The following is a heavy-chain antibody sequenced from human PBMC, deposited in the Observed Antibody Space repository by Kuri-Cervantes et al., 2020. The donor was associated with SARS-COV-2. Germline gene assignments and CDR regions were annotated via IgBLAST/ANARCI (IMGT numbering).Heavy chain of an antibody. V-gene: IGHV4-4*07. CDR3: AKDIGVVPAASTLAWFDP. J-gene: IGHJ5*02. CDR1: GGSISSYY. D-gene: IGHD2-2*01. CDR2: IYTSGST. Sequence: SETLSLTCIVAGGSISSYYWSWIRQPAGKGLEWIGRIYTSGSTNYNPSLKSRVTMSVDTSKNQFSLKLSSVTAADTAVYYCAKDIGVVPAASTLAWFDPWGQGTLVTVSS.